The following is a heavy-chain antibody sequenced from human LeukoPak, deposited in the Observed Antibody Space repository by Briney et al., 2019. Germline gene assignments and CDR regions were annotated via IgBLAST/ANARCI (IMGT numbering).Heavy chain of an antibody. CDR3: ASGTRYYYDTTGYYYFTL. Sequence: SETLSLTCTVSGGSISSYYWSWIRQPPGKGLEWIGYIYYSGSTNYNPSLKSRVTISVDTSKNQFSLNLNFVTAADTAVYYCASGTRYYYDTTGYYYFTLWGRGALVTVSS. CDR2: IYYSGST. CDR1: GGSISSYY. J-gene: IGHJ4*02. D-gene: IGHD3-22*01. V-gene: IGHV4-59*01.